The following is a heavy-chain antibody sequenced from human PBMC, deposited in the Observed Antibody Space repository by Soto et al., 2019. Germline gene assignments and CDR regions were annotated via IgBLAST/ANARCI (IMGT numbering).Heavy chain of an antibody. CDR1: GYSFTSYW. CDR2: IDPSDSYT. V-gene: IGHV5-10-1*01. Sequence: PGESLKISCKGSGYSFTSYWISWVRQMPGKGLEWMGRIDPSDSYTNYSPSFQGHVTISADKSISTAYLQWSSLKASDTAMYYCARQSEWLVPYYYYGMDVWGQGTTVTVSS. D-gene: IGHD6-19*01. J-gene: IGHJ6*02. CDR3: ARQSEWLVPYYYYGMDV.